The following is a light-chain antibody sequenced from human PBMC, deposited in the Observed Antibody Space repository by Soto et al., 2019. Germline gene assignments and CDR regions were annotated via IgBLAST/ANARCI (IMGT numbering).Light chain of an antibody. CDR2: AAS. J-gene: IGKJ3*01. CDR1: HDIRDH. Sequence: IQMTQSPSSLSASVGDRVTLTCQASHDIRDHLNWYQQKPGKPPKLLIYAASSLQSGVPSRFSGSGSGTDFTLTISSLQPEDFATYYCQQSYSTPFTFGPGTKVDI. CDR3: QQSYSTPFT. V-gene: IGKV1-39*01.